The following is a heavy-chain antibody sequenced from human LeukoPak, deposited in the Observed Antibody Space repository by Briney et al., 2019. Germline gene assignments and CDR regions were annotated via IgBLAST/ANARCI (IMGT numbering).Heavy chain of an antibody. CDR2: ISGSGGNT. CDR1: GCTFSSYA. Sequence: AGGSLRLSCAASGCTFSSYAMSWVRQAPGKGLDWVSAISGSGGNTYYADSVKGRFTISRDNSKNTLYLQMNSLRAEDTAVYYCAKDQYGGNPQYYFDYWGQGTLVTVSS. V-gene: IGHV3-23*01. CDR3: AKDQYGGNPQYYFDY. D-gene: IGHD4-23*01. J-gene: IGHJ4*02.